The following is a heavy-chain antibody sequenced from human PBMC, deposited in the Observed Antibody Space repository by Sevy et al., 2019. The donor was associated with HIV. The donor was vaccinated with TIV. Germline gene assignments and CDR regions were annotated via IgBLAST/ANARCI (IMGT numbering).Heavy chain of an antibody. D-gene: IGHD6-13*01. CDR3: AKDTPGIAAAGTGTHEGFLGY. Sequence: GGSLRLSCAASGFTFSSYGMHWVRQAPGKGLEWVAFIRYDGSNKYYADSVKGRFTISRDNSKNTLYLQMNSLRAEEMAVYYCAKDTPGIAAAGTGTHEGFLGYWGQGTLVTVSS. V-gene: IGHV3-30*02. CDR2: IRYDGSNK. CDR1: GFTFSSYG. J-gene: IGHJ4*02.